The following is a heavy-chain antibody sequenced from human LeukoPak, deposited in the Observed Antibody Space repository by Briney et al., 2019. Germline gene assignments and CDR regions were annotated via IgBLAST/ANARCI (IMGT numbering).Heavy chain of an antibody. J-gene: IGHJ4*02. CDR3: ARDRYSYDSSDYYLAFDY. D-gene: IGHD3-22*01. V-gene: IGHV3-30-3*01. Sequence: GGSLRLSCAASEFTLSSYALHWVRQAPGKGLEWVAVISSDGNTKYYTQSVKGRFTISRDSSKNTLYLQMNSLRSEDTALYYCARDRYSYDSSDYYLAFDYWGQGTLVTVSS. CDR2: ISSDGNTK. CDR1: EFTLSSYA.